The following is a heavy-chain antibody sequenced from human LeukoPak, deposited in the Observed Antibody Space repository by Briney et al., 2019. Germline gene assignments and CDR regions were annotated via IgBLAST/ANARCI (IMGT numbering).Heavy chain of an antibody. D-gene: IGHD3-22*01. V-gene: IGHV4-39*01. Sequence: SETLSLTCTVSGGSISSSSYYWGWIRQPPGKGLEWIGSMSYSGSTYYNPSLKSRVTMSVDTSKNQFSLNLSSVTAADTAVYYCARQKGYSSGYYPDYWGQGTLVTVSS. CDR3: ARQKGYSSGYYPDY. CDR1: GGSISSSSYY. CDR2: MSYSGST. J-gene: IGHJ4*02.